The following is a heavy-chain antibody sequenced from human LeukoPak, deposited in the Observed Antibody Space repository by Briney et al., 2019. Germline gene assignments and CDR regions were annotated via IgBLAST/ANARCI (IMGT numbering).Heavy chain of an antibody. J-gene: IGHJ4*02. V-gene: IGHV3-48*03. CDR3: ASHHYGDFSFDY. CDR1: GFTFSSYE. CDR2: ISSSGSTI. Sequence: QPGGSLRLSCAAPGFTFSSYEMNWVRQAPGKGLERVSYISSSGSTISYADSVKGRFTISRDNAKNSLYLQMNSLRAEDTAVYYCASHHYGDFSFDYWGQGTLVTVSS. D-gene: IGHD4-17*01.